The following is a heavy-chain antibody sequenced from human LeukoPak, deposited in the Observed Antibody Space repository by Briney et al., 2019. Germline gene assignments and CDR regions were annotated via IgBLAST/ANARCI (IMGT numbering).Heavy chain of an antibody. Sequence: ASVKVSCKASGYTFTSYDIDWVRQATGQGLEWIGWMNPNSGNTGYAQKFQGRVTMTRNTSISTAYMELSSLRSEDTAVYYCARGRYCSGGSCYYNWFDPWGQGTLVTVSS. J-gene: IGHJ5*02. V-gene: IGHV1-8*01. CDR1: GYTFTSYD. CDR2: MNPNSGNT. CDR3: ARGRYCSGGSCYYNWFDP. D-gene: IGHD2-15*01.